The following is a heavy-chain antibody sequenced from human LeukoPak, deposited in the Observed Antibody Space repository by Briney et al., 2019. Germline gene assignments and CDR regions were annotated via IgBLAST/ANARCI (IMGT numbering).Heavy chain of an antibody. Sequence: GGSLRLSCAASGFTFSSYGMHWVRQAPGKGLEWVAFIRYDGSNKYYADSVKGRFTISRDNSKDTLYLQMNSLRAEDTAVYYCAKDSELLRNFDYWGQGTLVTVSS. V-gene: IGHV3-30*02. CDR2: IRYDGSNK. CDR1: GFTFSSYG. CDR3: AKDSELLRNFDY. D-gene: IGHD1-26*01. J-gene: IGHJ4*02.